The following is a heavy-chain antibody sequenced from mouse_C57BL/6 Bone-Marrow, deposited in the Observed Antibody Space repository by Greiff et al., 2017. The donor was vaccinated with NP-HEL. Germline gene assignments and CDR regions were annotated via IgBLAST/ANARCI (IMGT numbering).Heavy chain of an antibody. CDR3: ARGVTGFDY. V-gene: IGHV1-7*01. Sequence: VQLQESGAELAKPGASVKLSCKASGYTFTSYWMYWVKQRPGQGLEWIGYINPSSGYTKYNQKFKDKATLTADKSYSTAYMQLSSLTYEDSAGYYCARGVTGFDYWGQGTTLTVSS. CDR2: INPSSGYT. D-gene: IGHD2-13*01. CDR1: GYTFTSYW. J-gene: IGHJ2*01.